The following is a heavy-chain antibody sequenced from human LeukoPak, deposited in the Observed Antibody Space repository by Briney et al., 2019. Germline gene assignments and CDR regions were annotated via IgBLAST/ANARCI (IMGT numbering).Heavy chain of an antibody. V-gene: IGHV4-34*01. Sequence: AETLSLTCAVYGGSFSGYYWSWIRQPPGKGREWMGELNHSGSTNYNPPLKSRVTISVDTSKNQFSLKLSSVTAAGTAVYYCARGGAVAKNLCDPWGQGTLVTVSS. D-gene: IGHD6-19*01. J-gene: IGHJ5*02. CDR3: ARGGAVAKNLCDP. CDR2: LNHSGST. CDR1: GGSFSGYY.